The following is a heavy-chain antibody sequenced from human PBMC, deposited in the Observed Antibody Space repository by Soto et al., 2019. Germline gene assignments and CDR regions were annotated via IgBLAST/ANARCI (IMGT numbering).Heavy chain of an antibody. D-gene: IGHD3-10*01. CDR3: ARDAPTMVRGVMAVFDI. Sequence: SETLSLTCSVSGYSISSGYYWGWIRQPPGKGLEWIGTIYHSGSTYYSSSLKSRVTISLDTSKNQFSLKMRSLTAADTAVYFCARDAPTMVRGVMAVFDIWGQGTMVTVSS. V-gene: IGHV4-38-2*02. J-gene: IGHJ3*02. CDR1: GYSISSGYY. CDR2: IYHSGST.